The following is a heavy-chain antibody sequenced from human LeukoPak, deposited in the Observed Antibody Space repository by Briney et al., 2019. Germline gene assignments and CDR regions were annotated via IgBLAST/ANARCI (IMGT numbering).Heavy chain of an antibody. CDR2: ISGSGGST. Sequence: GGSLRLSCAASGFTFSSYGMSWVRQAPGKGLEWVSAISGSGGSTYYADSVKGRFTISRDNSKNTLYLQMNSLKTDDTAVHYWGREGSLYGYHSFDSWGQGTLVTVSS. CDR1: GFTFSSYG. CDR3: GREGSLYGYHSFDS. J-gene: IGHJ4*02. V-gene: IGHV3-23*01. D-gene: IGHD5-18*01.